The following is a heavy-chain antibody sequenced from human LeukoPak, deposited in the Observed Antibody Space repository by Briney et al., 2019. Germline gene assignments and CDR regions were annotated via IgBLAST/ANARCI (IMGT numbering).Heavy chain of an antibody. V-gene: IGHV3-23*01. CDR3: AKDLWRVNYFDY. CDR1: GFTFSSYG. J-gene: IGHJ4*02. Sequence: GGSLRLSCAASGFTFSSYGMSWVRQAPGKGLEWVSAISGSGGSTYYADSVKGRFTISRDNSKNTLYLQMNSMRAEDTAVYYCAKDLWRVNYFDYWGQGTLVTVSS. D-gene: IGHD3-3*01. CDR2: ISGSGGST.